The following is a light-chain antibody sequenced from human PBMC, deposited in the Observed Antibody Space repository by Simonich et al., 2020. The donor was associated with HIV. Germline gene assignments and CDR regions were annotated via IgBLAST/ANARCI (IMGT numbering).Light chain of an antibody. V-gene: IGKV4-1*01. CDR3: QQYYSTPVT. Sequence: DIVMTQSPDSLAVSLCERATINCKSSQSVLYSSNNKNYLPWNQQKPGQPPKLLIYWASTRESGVPDRFSGSGSGTDFTLTISSLQAEDVAVYYCQQYYSTPVTFGPGTKVDIK. CDR1: QSVLYSSNNKNY. CDR2: WAS. J-gene: IGKJ3*01.